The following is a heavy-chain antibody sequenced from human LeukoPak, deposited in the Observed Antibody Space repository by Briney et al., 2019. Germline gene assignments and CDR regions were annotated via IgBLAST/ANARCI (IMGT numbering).Heavy chain of an antibody. J-gene: IGHJ4*02. CDR2: IYPGDSDT. V-gene: IGHV5-51*01. CDR1: GYRFTNYW. Sequence: PGAALKISFKGSGYRFTNYWIGWVRQMPGKGLEWMGIIYPGDSDTRYSPSFQGQVTISADKSISTAYLPWSSLKASDTAMYYCARHSSGWYGPGDYWGQGTLVTVSS. D-gene: IGHD6-19*01. CDR3: ARHSSGWYGPGDY.